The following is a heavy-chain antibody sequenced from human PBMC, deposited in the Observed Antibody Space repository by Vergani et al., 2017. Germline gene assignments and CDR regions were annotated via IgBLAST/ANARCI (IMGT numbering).Heavy chain of an antibody. CDR1: GGSISSYY. CDR3: ARDGGYCSSTSCYEGSFDY. CDR2: IYYSGST. Sequence: QVQLQESGPGLVKPSETLSLTCTVSGGSISSYYWSWIRQPPGKGLEWIGYIYYSGSTNYNPSLKSRVTISVETSKNQFSLKLSSVTAADTAVYSCARDGGYCSSTSCYEGSFDYWGQGTLVTVSS. V-gene: IGHV4-59*01. D-gene: IGHD2-2*01. J-gene: IGHJ4*02.